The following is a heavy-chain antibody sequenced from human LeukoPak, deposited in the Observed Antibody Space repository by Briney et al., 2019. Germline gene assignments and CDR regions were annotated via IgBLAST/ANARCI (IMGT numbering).Heavy chain of an antibody. J-gene: IGHJ5*02. CDR1: GFIFSNYW. D-gene: IGHD3-16*01. CDR2: IKQDGSEK. CDR3: ARDMIILQS. V-gene: IGHV3-7*04. Sequence: GGSLRLSCSASGFIFSNYWMTWVRQAPGKGLEWVANIKQDGSEKYYVDSVKGRFTISRDNAKKSLYLQMNSLRAEDTAVYFCARDMIILQSWGQGTLVTASS.